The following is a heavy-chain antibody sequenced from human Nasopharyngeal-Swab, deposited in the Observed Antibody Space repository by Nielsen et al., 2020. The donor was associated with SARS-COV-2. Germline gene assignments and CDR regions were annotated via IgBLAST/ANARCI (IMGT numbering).Heavy chain of an antibody. CDR2: ISGSGDTT. D-gene: IGHD2-21*01. Sequence: GESLKISCAASGFTFSDYYMSWVRRAPGKGLEWVSIISGSGDTTYYADSVNDRFTISRDNSKNTLYLQMNSLRVEDTAVYYCAKAPYLRGLDAWGQGTTVTVSS. V-gene: IGHV3-23*01. J-gene: IGHJ6*02. CDR3: AKAPYLRGLDA. CDR1: GFTFSDYY.